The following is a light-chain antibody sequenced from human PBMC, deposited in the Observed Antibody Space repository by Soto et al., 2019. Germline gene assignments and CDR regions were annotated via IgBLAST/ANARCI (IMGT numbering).Light chain of an antibody. CDR2: GVS. J-gene: IGKJ4*01. Sequence: EVVMTQSPANLSVSPGETATLSCRASQSVRSNLAWYQHKPGQAPRLLIYGVSTRASGIPGRFSGSGYGTEFTLTNSSLQSEDLVVYYCQQYSYWSSLGGGTKVEIK. CDR1: QSVRSN. V-gene: IGKV3D-15*01. CDR3: QQYSYWSS.